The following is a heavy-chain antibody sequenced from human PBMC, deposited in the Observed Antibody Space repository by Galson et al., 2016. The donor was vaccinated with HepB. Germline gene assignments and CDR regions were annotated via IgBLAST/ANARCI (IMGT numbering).Heavy chain of an antibody. V-gene: IGHV4-38-2*02. CDR2: IYHSGST. D-gene: IGHD2-2*01. J-gene: IGHJ4*02. Sequence: LSLTCTVSGYSISSGHYWGWIRQPPGKGLEWIGSIYHSGSTYYNPSLKSRVTISVDTSKNQFSLKLSSVTAADTAVYYCARDSRGLYYFDYWGQGTLVTVSS. CDR3: ARDSRGLYYFDY. CDR1: GYSISSGHY.